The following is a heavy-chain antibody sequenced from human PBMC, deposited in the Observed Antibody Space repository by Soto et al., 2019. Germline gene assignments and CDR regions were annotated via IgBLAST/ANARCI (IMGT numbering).Heavy chain of an antibody. J-gene: IGHJ6*04. Sequence: EVQLVESGGGLVQPGGSLRLSCTASGFTVRHNYMTWVRQAPGKGLEWVSLIYSGGDTAYADSVKGRFTISRHTSQNILYLQMNSLRAVDTAVYYCARKTDSIPSGGDVWGKGTAVTVSS. CDR2: IYSGGDT. V-gene: IGHV3-53*04. CDR1: GFTVRHNY. CDR3: ARKTDSIPSGGDV. D-gene: IGHD3-10*01.